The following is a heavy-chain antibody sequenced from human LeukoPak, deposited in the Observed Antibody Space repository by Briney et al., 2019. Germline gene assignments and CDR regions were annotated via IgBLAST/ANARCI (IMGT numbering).Heavy chain of an antibody. CDR3: VSSYDSSGYYIYYFDY. J-gene: IGHJ4*02. Sequence: TSGSYFWSWVRQAPGKGLEWVSAIRGSGGGTFYADSVKGRFTISRDNSKNTLYLQMNSLRAEDTAVYYCVSSYDSSGYYIYYFDYWGQGTLVTVSS. CDR1: TSGSYF. D-gene: IGHD3-22*01. CDR2: IRGSGGGT. V-gene: IGHV3-23*01.